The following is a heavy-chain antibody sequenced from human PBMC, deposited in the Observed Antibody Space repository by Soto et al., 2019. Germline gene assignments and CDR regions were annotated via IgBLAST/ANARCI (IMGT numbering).Heavy chain of an antibody. Sequence: EVQLLESGGGLVQPGGSLRLSCAASGFTFSSYAMSWVRQAPGKGLEWVSAISGSGGSTYYADSVKGRFTISRDNSKNTLYLQMNSLRAEDAGVYYSVKWPRRQVFGGYWGQGTLVTVSS. V-gene: IGHV3-23*01. D-gene: IGHD2-15*01. J-gene: IGHJ4*02. CDR1: GFTFSSYA. CDR2: ISGSGGST. CDR3: VKWPRRQVFGGY.